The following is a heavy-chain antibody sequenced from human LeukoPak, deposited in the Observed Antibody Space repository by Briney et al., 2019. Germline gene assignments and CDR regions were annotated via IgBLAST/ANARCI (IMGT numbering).Heavy chain of an antibody. CDR1: GDSISSGGYY. CDR3: ARGRGGLGREFDY. J-gene: IGHJ4*02. D-gene: IGHD6-19*01. V-gene: IGHV4-61*08. Sequence: SETLSLTCTVSGDSISSGGYYWSWIRQPPGKGLEWIGYIYYGGSTDYSPSLKSRVTISVDTSKNQFSLKLSSVTAADTAVYYCARGRGGLGREFDYWGQGILVTVSS. CDR2: IYYGGST.